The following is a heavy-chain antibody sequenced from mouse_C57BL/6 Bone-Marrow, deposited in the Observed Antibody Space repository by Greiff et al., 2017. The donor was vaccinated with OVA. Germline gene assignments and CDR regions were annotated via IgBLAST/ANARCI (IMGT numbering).Heavy chain of an antibody. CDR1: GFSLTSYG. J-gene: IGHJ3*01. Sequence: VQLKESGPGLVQPSQSLSITCTVSGFSLTSYGVHWVRQSPGKGLEWLGVIWSGGSTDYNAAFISRLSISKDNSKSQVFFKMNSLQADDTAIYYCARPHGNGGAWFAYWGQGTLVTVSA. D-gene: IGHD2-1*01. CDR3: ARPHGNGGAWFAY. CDR2: IWSGGST. V-gene: IGHV2-2*01.